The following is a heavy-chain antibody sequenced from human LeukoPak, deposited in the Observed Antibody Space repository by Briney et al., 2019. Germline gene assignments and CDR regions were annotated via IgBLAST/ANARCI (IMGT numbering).Heavy chain of an antibody. Sequence: GGSLRLSCAASGFTVSSNYMSWVRQAPGKGLEWVSVIYSGGSTYYADSVKGRFTISRDNSKNTLYLQMNSLRAEDTAVYYCAGTTVVTSFDYWGQETRVTVSS. CDR2: IYSGGST. V-gene: IGHV3-66*01. CDR3: AGTTVVTSFDY. J-gene: IGHJ4*02. CDR1: GFTVSSNY. D-gene: IGHD4-23*01.